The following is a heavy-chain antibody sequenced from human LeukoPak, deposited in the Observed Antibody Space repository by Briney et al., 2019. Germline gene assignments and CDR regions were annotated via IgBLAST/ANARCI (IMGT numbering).Heavy chain of an antibody. Sequence: GASVKVSCKASGYTFTSYGISWVRQAPGQGLEWMGWISAYNGNTNYAQKFQGRVTITTDESTSTAYMELSSLRSEDTAVYYCARDIGLGWFDPWGQGTLVTVSS. CDR3: ARDIGLGWFDP. J-gene: IGHJ5*02. D-gene: IGHD1-26*01. CDR2: ISAYNGNT. V-gene: IGHV1-18*01. CDR1: GYTFTSYG.